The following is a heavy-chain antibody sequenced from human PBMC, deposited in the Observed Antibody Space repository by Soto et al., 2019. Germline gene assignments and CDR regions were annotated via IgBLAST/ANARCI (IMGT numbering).Heavy chain of an antibody. CDR1: GDSVSSNSAV. J-gene: IGHJ5*01. Sequence: SQTLSLTCAISGDSVSSNSAVWNWIRQSPSRGLEWLGRTYYRSRWFHDYAVSVKSRITISPDTSNNQLSLQLTSVTPDDTAVYYCARLVGNSWLDSWGQGTLVTVSS. CDR2: TYYRSRWFH. CDR3: ARLVGNSWLDS. D-gene: IGHD2-2*01. V-gene: IGHV6-1*01.